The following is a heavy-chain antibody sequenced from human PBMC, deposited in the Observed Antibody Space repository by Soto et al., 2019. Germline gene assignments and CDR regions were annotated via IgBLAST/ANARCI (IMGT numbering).Heavy chain of an antibody. CDR1: GFTFSSYG. J-gene: IGHJ2*01. D-gene: IGHD6-19*01. CDR3: AKAVAVGGDDEWWYFDL. CDR2: ISYDGSNK. Sequence: QVQLVESGGGVVQPGRSLRLSCAASGFTFSSYGMHWVRQAPGKGLEWVAVISYDGSNKYYADSVKGRFTISRDNSKNTLYLQMNRLRAEDTAVYYCAKAVAVGGDDEWWYFDLWGRGTLVTVSS. V-gene: IGHV3-30*18.